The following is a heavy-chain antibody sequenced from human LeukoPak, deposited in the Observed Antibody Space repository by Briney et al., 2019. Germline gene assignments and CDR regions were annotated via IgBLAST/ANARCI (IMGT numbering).Heavy chain of an antibody. Sequence: GGSLRLSCTASGFTFGVYAMSWVRQAPGKGLEWVSYISSSSSTIYYADSVKGRFTISRDNAKNSLYLQMNSLRAEDTAVYYCARGGGAVDYWGQGTLVTVSS. V-gene: IGHV3-48*01. CDR3: ARGGGAVDY. D-gene: IGHD3-16*01. CDR2: ISSSSSTI. J-gene: IGHJ4*02. CDR1: GFTFGVYA.